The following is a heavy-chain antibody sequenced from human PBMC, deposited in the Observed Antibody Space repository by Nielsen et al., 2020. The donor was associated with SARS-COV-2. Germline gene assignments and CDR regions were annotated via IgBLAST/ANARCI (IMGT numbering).Heavy chain of an antibody. CDR3: ARPSYYDFWSGYFRYYYGMDV. V-gene: IGHV3-48*03. CDR2: ISSSGSTI. CDR1: GFTFSSYE. J-gene: IGHJ6*02. D-gene: IGHD3-3*01. Sequence: GESLKISCAASGFTFSSYEMNWVRQAPGKGLEWVSYISSSGSTIYYADSVKGRFTISRDNAKNSLYLQMNSLRAEDTAVYYCARPSYYDFWSGYFRYYYGMDVWGQGTTVTVSS.